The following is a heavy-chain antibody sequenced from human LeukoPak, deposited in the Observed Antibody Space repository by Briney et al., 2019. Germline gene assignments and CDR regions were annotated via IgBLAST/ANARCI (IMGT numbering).Heavy chain of an antibody. CDR2: IIPIFGTA. CDR1: GGTFSSYA. J-gene: IGHJ3*02. V-gene: IGHV1-69*06. Sequence: ASVKVSCKASGGTFSSYAISWVRQAPGQGLEWMGGIIPIFGTANYAQKFRGRVTITADKSTSTAYMELSSLRSEDTALYYCAKGVRITMVRGAFDIWGQGTMVTVSS. D-gene: IGHD3-10*01. CDR3: AKGVRITMVRGAFDI.